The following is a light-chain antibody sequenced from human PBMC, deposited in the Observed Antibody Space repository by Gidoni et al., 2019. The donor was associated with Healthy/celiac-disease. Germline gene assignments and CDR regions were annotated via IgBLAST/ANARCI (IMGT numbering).Light chain of an antibody. V-gene: IGKV3-11*01. CDR2: DAS. CDR1: QSVSRY. J-gene: IGKJ4*01. CDR3: QQRSNWPPT. Sequence: EIVWTQSPATLSLSPGERATLSCRASQSVSRYLTWYQQRPGQAPRLLIYDASDRATGIPARFSGRGSGTDFTLTISSLEPEDFAVYYCQQRSNWPPTFGGGTKVEIK.